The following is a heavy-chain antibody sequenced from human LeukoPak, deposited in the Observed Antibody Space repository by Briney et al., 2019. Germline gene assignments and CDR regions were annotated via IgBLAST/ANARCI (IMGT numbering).Heavy chain of an antibody. CDR2: ISGSGGST. D-gene: IGHD2-2*01. CDR3: AKGTHTIVVVPAASLFDY. J-gene: IGHJ4*02. Sequence: HTGGSLRLSCAASGFTFSSYAMSWVRQAPGKGLEWVSAISGSGGSTYYADSVKGRFTISRDNSKNTLYLQMNSLRAEDTAVYYCAKGTHTIVVVPAASLFDYWGQGTLVTVSS. V-gene: IGHV3-23*01. CDR1: GFTFSSYA.